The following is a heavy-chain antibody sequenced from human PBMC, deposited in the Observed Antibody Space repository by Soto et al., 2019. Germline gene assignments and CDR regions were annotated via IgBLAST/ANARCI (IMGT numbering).Heavy chain of an antibody. J-gene: IGHJ4*02. Sequence: PSETLSLTCAVIEGALSSGGYAWTWIRQPPGKGLEWIGHIYLTGITYYNPSLKSRVTLSVDRSKNQFSLKLSSVTAADTAVYYCARGPPLGYWGQGTLVTVSS. V-gene: IGHV4-30-2*01. CDR1: EGALSSGGYA. CDR2: IYLTGIT. CDR3: ARGPPLGY.